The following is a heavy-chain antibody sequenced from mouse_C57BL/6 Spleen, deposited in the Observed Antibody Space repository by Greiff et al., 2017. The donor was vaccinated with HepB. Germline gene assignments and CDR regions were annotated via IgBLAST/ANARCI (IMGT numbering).Heavy chain of an antibody. V-gene: IGHV1-18*01. J-gene: IGHJ4*01. CDR1: GYTFTDYN. D-gene: IGHD3-2*02. Sequence: VQLKQSGPELVKPGASVKIPCKASGYTFTDYNMDWVKQSHGKSLEWIGDINPNNGGTIYNQKFKGKATLTVDKSSSTAYMELRSLTSEDTAVYYCARPDSSGYPYYYAMDYWGQGTSVTVSS. CDR3: ARPDSSGYPYYYAMDY. CDR2: INPNNGGT.